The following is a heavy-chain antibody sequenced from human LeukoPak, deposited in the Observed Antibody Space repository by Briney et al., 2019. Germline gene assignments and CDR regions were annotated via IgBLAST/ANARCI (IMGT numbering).Heavy chain of an antibody. CDR1: GGSISSSTYY. V-gene: IGHV4-39*01. D-gene: IGHD2-21*02. J-gene: IGHJ4*02. CDR2: IYYSGST. CDR3: ARNGTVMVTGTKFNYFDY. Sequence: SETLSLTCTVSGGSISSSTYYWGWIRQPPGKALEWIGSIYYSGSTHYNPSLKSRLTISVDTSKNQFSLKVTAVTAADTAVYFCARNGTVMVTGTKFNYFDYWGQGTLVTVSS.